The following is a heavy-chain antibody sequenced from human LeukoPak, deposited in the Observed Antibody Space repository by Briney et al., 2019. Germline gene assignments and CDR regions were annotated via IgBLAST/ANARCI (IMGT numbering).Heavy chain of an antibody. D-gene: IGHD3-10*01. CDR2: INHSGST. CDR3: ARGRPTRTRFGELLCFDY. Sequence: PSETLSLTCAVYGGSFSGYYWSWIRQPPGKGLEWIGGINHSGSTNYNPSLKSRVTISVDTSKNQFSLKLSSVTAADTAVYYCARGRPTRTRFGELLCFDYWGQGTLVTVSS. J-gene: IGHJ4*02. CDR1: GGSFSGYY. V-gene: IGHV4-34*01.